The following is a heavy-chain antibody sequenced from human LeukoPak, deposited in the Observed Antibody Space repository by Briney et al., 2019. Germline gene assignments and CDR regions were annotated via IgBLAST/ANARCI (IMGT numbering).Heavy chain of an antibody. V-gene: IGHV4-30-2*01. CDR3: ARVGYYDFWSGYPHFDY. D-gene: IGHD3-3*01. Sequence: SETLSLTCTVSGGSISSGGYYWSWIRQPPGKGLEWIGYTYHSGSTYYNPSLKSRVTISVDRSKNQFSLKLSSVTAADTAVYYCARVGYYDFWSGYPHFDYWGQGTLVTVSS. CDR2: TYHSGST. CDR1: GGSISSGGYY. J-gene: IGHJ4*02.